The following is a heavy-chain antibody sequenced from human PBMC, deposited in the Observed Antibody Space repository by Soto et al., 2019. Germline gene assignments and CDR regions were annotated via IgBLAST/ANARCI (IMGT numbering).Heavy chain of an antibody. J-gene: IGHJ4*02. CDR3: AREGKGLSPDY. D-gene: IGHD3-16*02. CDR2: IIPILGIA. CDR1: GGTFSSYT. Sequence: SVKVSCKASGGTFSSYTISWVRQAPGQGLEWMGRIIPILGIANYAQKFQGRVTITADKSTSTAYMELSSLRSEDTAVYYCAREGKGLSPDYWGKGTLVTVSS. V-gene: IGHV1-69*04.